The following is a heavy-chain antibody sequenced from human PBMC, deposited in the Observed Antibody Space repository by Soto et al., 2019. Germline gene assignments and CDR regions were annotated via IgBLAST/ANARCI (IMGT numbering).Heavy chain of an antibody. Sequence: SETLCLTCGISWDSVSRYRAAVYWIRQSPSRGLEWLGRTYYRSKWYNDYAVSVKSRITINPDTSKNQFSLQLNSVTPEDTAVYYCAREKERVDTAMANYYYYGMDVWGQGTTVTVSS. CDR1: WDSVSRYRAA. V-gene: IGHV6-1*01. CDR3: AREKERVDTAMANYYYYGMDV. CDR2: TYYRSKWYN. D-gene: IGHD5-18*01. J-gene: IGHJ6*02.